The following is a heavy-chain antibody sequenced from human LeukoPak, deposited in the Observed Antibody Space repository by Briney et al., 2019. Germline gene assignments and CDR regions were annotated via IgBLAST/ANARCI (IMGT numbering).Heavy chain of an antibody. CDR1: GFTFSSYS. D-gene: IGHD3-10*01. CDR3: ASFPPYMVRTDAFDI. CDR2: ISSSSSYI. V-gene: IGHV3-21*01. Sequence: PGGSLRLSCAASGFTFSSYSMNWVRQAPGKGLEWVSSISSSSSYIYYADSVKGRFTISRDNAKNSLYLQMNSQRAEDTAVYYCASFPPYMVRTDAFDIWGQGTMVTVSS. J-gene: IGHJ3*02.